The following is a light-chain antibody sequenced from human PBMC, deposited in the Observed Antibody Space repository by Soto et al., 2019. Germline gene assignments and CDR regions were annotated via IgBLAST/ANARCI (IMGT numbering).Light chain of an antibody. V-gene: IGKV1-33*01. Sequence: DIQMTQSPSSLSASVGDRVTITCQASQDIDNYLHWYQQKPGKAPKLLIYDASDLETGVPSRFSGSGSGTDFTFTISSLQPEDFATYYCQQYDNLPLTFGGGTKVEIK. CDR3: QQYDNLPLT. CDR1: QDIDNY. CDR2: DAS. J-gene: IGKJ4*01.